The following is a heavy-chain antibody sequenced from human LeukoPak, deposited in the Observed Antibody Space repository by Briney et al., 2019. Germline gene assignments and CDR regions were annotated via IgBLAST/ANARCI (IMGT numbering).Heavy chain of an antibody. Sequence: SETLSLTCTVSGGSISSYYWNWIRQPPGKGLEWIGYIYYTGSTNYNPSLKSRVTISVDTSKNQFSLKLSSVTAADTAVYYCARGNSSGWYDYWGQGTLVTVSS. J-gene: IGHJ4*02. CDR3: ARGNSSGWYDY. D-gene: IGHD6-19*01. CDR2: IYYTGST. CDR1: GGSISSYY. V-gene: IGHV4-59*12.